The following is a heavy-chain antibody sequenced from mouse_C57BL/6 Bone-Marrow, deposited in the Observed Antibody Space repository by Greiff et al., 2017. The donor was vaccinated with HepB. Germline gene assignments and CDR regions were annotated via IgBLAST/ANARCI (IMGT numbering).Heavy chain of an antibody. J-gene: IGHJ3*01. CDR1: GYSITSGYY. Sequence: EESGPGLVKPSQSLSLTCSVTGYSITSGYYWNWIRQFPGNKLEWMGYISYDGSNNYNPSLKNRISITRDTSKNQFFLKLNSVTTEDTATYYCARGDYGSSWFAYWGQGTLVTVSA. D-gene: IGHD1-1*01. V-gene: IGHV3-6*01. CDR2: ISYDGSN. CDR3: ARGDYGSSWFAY.